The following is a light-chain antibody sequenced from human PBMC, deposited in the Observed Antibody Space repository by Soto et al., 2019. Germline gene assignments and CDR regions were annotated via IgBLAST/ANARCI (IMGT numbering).Light chain of an antibody. CDR2: EAR. CDR1: SGDIGSYNR. Sequence: QAVVTQPASVSGSPGQSTTISCTGTSGDIGSYNRVSWYQQHPGKAPKLIIYEARNRPSGVPDRFSGSKSGNTASLTISGLQAAYEAGYCCNLYPHANPTLFGT. CDR3: NLYPHANPTL. V-gene: IGLV2-18*01. J-gene: IGLJ1*01.